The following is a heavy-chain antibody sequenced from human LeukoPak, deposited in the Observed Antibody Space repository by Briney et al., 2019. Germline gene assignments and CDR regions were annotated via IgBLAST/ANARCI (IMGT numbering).Heavy chain of an antibody. J-gene: IGHJ4*02. CDR1: GFTPSA. Sequence: PGRSLTLSCAASGFTPSAIHWVRQSPGKGLEWLAIISFDGAYRYYADSVKGRFTISRDISKNTFYLQMSSLTADDAALYYCAKDQQGGAGSGRFDYWGQGTLVTVSS. CDR3: AKDQQGGAGSGRFDY. V-gene: IGHV3-30*04. D-gene: IGHD3-10*01. CDR2: ISFDGAYR.